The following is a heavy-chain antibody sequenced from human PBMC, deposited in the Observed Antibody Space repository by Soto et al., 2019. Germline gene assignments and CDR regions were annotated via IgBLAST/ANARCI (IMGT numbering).Heavy chain of an antibody. CDR3: ARDLEVITMVRGVMGAFDI. V-gene: IGHV4-30-4*01. CDR2: IYYSGST. Sequence: SETLSLTCTVSGGSISSGDYYWSWIRQPPGKGLEWIGYIYYSGSTYYNPSPKSRVTISVDTSKNQFSLKLSSVTAADTAVYYCARDLEVITMVRGVMGAFDIWGQGTMVTVSS. CDR1: GGSISSGDYY. D-gene: IGHD3-10*01. J-gene: IGHJ3*02.